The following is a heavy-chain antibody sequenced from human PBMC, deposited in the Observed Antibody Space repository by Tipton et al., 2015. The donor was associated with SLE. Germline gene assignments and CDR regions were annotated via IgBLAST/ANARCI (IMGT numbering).Heavy chain of an antibody. V-gene: IGHV4-4*07. Sequence: TLSLTCTVSGGSISSYYWSWIRQPAGKGLEWIGRIYTSGSTNYNPSLKSRVTMSVDTPKNQFSLKLSSVTAADTAVYYCARGKYQLPLYYYYYMDVWGKGTTVTASS. CDR2: IYTSGST. D-gene: IGHD2-2*01. J-gene: IGHJ6*03. CDR1: GGSISSYY. CDR3: ARGKYQLPLYYYYYMDV.